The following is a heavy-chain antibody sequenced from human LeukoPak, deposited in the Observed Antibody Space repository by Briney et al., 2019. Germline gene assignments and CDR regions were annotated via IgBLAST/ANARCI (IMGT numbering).Heavy chain of an antibody. CDR2: FYTSGSA. J-gene: IGHJ5*01. Sequence: SETLSLTCTVSGYSISSSYWSWIRQPAGQGLEWIGRFYTSGSANYNPSLKSRVSMSVDTSKNQLSLKLTSVTAADTAVYCCARGRNLEWFDYWGQGTLVTVSS. D-gene: IGHD3-3*01. CDR3: ARGRNLEWFDY. CDR1: GYSISSSY. V-gene: IGHV4-4*07.